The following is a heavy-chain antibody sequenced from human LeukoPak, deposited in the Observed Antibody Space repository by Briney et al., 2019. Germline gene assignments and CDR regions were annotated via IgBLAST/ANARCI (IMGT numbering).Heavy chain of an antibody. D-gene: IGHD3-9*01. Sequence: GESLNISCKGSGSSFTSYWIGWVRQLPGKGLEWLGIIYPGGSDTRYSPSFQGQVSISADKSISTAYLQWSSLKASDTAMYYCARHGRVLRYLDPWGQGTLVTVSS. CDR2: IYPGGSDT. V-gene: IGHV5-51*01. J-gene: IGHJ5*02. CDR1: GSSFTSYW. CDR3: ARHGRVLRYLDP.